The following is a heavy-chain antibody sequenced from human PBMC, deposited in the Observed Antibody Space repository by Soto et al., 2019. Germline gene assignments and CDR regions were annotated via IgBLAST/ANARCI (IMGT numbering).Heavy chain of an antibody. D-gene: IGHD4-17*01. J-gene: IGHJ4*02. CDR1: GGSISSSSYY. Sequence: QLQLQESGPGLVKPSETLSLTCTVSGGSISSSSYYWGWIRQPPGKGLEWIGSIYYSGSTYYNPSLKSRVTISVDTSKNQFSLKLSSVTAADTAVYYCARHIGVFDYGDYDDYWGQGTLVTVSS. V-gene: IGHV4-39*01. CDR3: ARHIGVFDYGDYDDY. CDR2: IYYSGST.